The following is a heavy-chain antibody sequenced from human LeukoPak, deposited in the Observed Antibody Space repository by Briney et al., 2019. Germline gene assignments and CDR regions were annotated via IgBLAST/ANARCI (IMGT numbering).Heavy chain of an antibody. CDR1: GFTFSSYA. J-gene: IGHJ4*02. D-gene: IGHD6-19*01. CDR2: ISYDGGNK. V-gene: IGHV3-30-3*01. CDR3: AREGDQRKYSSGWYGY. Sequence: GESLKISCAASGFTFSSYAMHWVRQAPAKGREWVAVISYDGGNKYYADSVKSRFTISRDNSKNTLYLQMNSLRAEDTAVYYCAREGDQRKYSSGWYGYWGQGTLVTVSS.